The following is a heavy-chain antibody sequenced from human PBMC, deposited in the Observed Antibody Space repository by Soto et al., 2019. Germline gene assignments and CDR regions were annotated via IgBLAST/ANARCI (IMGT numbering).Heavy chain of an antibody. CDR3: ARGDVVVLTATSNFDY. V-gene: IGHV3-21*01. CDR1: GFTFSSYT. CDR2: ISSSYYI. D-gene: IGHD2-21*02. Sequence: EVQLVESGGGLVKPGGSLRLSCAASGFTFSSYTMKWVRLAPGKGLEWVASISSSYYIKYADSVKGRFTISRDKAKNSLYLQMNSLRAEDTAVYYCARGDVVVLTATSNFDYWGQGTLVTVSS. J-gene: IGHJ4*02.